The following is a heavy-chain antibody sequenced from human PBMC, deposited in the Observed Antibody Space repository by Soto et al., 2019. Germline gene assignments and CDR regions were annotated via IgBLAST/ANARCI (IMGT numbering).Heavy chain of an antibody. D-gene: IGHD4-4*01. V-gene: IGHV1-2*04. CDR3: ARYDYNGYYFDY. CDR2: INPNSGGT. CDR1: GYIFTGYY. J-gene: IGHJ4*02. Sequence: ASVKVSCKASGYIFTGYYMYWVRQAPGQGLEWMGWINPNSGGTNYAQKFQDWVTMTRDTSMSTANMELSSLRSEDTAMYYCARYDYNGYYFDYWGQGTLVTVSS.